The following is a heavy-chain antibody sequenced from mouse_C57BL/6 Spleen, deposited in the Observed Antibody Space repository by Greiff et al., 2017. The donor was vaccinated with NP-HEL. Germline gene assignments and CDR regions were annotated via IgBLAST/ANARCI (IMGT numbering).Heavy chain of an antibody. CDR3: TDGYLFDY. Sequence: EVKVEESGGGLVQPGGSMKLSCVASGFTFSNYWMNWVRQSPEKGLEWVAQIRLKSDNYATHYAESVKGRFTISRDDSKSSVYLQMNNLRAEDTGIYYCTDGYLFDYWGKGTTLTVSS. CDR2: IRLKSDNYAT. J-gene: IGHJ2*01. D-gene: IGHD2-2*01. CDR1: GFTFSNYW. V-gene: IGHV6-3*01.